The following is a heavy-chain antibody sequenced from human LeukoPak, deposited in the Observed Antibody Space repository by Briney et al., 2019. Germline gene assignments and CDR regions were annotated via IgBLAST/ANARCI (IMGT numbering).Heavy chain of an antibody. Sequence: GGSLRLSCAASGFTFSSYAMSWVRQAPGKGLECVSGISGGGGNTYYADSVKGRFTISRDNSKNTLYLQMKSLRAEDTAVYYCAKDNCYGSGQDWGQGTLVTVSS. D-gene: IGHD3-10*01. V-gene: IGHV3-23*01. CDR3: AKDNCYGSGQD. CDR1: GFTFSSYA. CDR2: ISGGGGNT. J-gene: IGHJ4*02.